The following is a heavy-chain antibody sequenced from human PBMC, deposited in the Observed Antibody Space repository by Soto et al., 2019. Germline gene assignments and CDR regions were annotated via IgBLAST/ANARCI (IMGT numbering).Heavy chain of an antibody. D-gene: IGHD6-19*01. Sequence: QVQLVESGGGVVQRGGSLRLSCAASGFTFSSYGMHWVRQAPGKGLEWVAVIWYDGSNKYYADSVKGRYTSSRDDSKNSVYLQMNSLGAGDTAVYYCTRDPLIAVAAYDAFDIWGQGTSVTVSS. J-gene: IGHJ3*02. CDR1: GFTFSSYG. CDR2: IWYDGSNK. V-gene: IGHV3-33*01. CDR3: TRDPLIAVAAYDAFDI.